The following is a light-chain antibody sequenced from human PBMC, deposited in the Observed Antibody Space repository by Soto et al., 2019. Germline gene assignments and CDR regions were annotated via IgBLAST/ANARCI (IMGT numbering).Light chain of an antibody. Sequence: PCTLAGSVGDRVTITCRASQTISSWLAWYQQKPGKAPKLLIYKASTLKSGVPSRFSGSGSGTEFTLTISSLQPDDFATYYCQHYNSYSEAFGQGTKV. J-gene: IGKJ1*01. CDR3: QHYNSYSEA. CDR1: QTISSW. V-gene: IGKV1-5*03. CDR2: KAS.